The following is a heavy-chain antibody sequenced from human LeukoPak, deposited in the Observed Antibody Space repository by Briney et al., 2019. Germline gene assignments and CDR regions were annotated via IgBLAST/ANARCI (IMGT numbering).Heavy chain of an antibody. V-gene: IGHV3-66*02. Sequence: GGSLRLSCAASGFAVSTNYLNWVRQAPGKGLEWVSVIYSDGSTYYTDSVKGRFTISRDNSKNTLYLQMNSLRPEDTAVYYCARDQRSESYYPWGWFDPWGQGTLVTVSS. D-gene: IGHD1-26*01. CDR3: ARDQRSESYYPWGWFDP. CDR1: GFAVSTNY. J-gene: IGHJ5*02. CDR2: IYSDGST.